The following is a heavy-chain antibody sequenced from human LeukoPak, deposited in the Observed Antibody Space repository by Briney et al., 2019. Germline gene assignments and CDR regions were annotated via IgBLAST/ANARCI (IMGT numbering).Heavy chain of an antibody. CDR3: AKSRGYTYAFDY. J-gene: IGHJ4*02. Sequence: SETLSLTCTVSGGSISSYYWSWIRQPPGKGLEWIGYIYYGGSTNYNPSLKSRVTISVDTSRNQFSLNLSSVTAADTAAYYCAKSRGYTYAFDYWGQGTLVTVSS. CDR1: GGSISSYY. CDR2: IYYGGST. D-gene: IGHD5-18*01. V-gene: IGHV4-59*01.